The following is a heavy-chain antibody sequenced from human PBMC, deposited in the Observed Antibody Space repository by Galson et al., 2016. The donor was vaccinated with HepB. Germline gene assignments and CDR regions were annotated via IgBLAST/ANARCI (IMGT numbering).Heavy chain of an antibody. V-gene: IGHV3-72*01. Sequence: SLRLSCASSGITFGNFIMSWVRQAPGKGLEWLGRSKNKANSYTTEYAASVKGRFTISRDDSKNSLYLQMNSLKTEDTAVYYCARWKSGSPVIWGQGTLVTVSS. J-gene: IGHJ4*02. CDR1: GITFGNFI. CDR3: ARWKSGSPVI. D-gene: IGHD1-26*01. CDR2: SKNKANSYTT.